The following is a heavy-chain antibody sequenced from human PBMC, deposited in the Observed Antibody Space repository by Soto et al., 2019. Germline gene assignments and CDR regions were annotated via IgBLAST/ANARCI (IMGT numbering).Heavy chain of an antibody. J-gene: IGHJ6*03. D-gene: IGHD3-3*01. CDR3: AAGPAAYDFWSGSYYYYYIDV. V-gene: IGHV1-58*02. CDR2: IVVGSGNT. CDR1: GFTFTSSA. Sequence: ASVKVSCKASGFTFTSSAMQWVRQARGQRLEWIGWIVVGSGNTNYAQKFQERVTITRDMSTSTAYMELSSLRSEDTAVYYCAAGPAAYDFWSGSYYYYYIDVWGKGTTVTVSS.